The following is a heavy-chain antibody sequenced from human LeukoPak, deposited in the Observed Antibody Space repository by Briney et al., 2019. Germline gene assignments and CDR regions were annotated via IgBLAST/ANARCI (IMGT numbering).Heavy chain of an antibody. J-gene: IGHJ6*03. CDR1: GGSISSYY. Sequence: SETLSLTCTVSGGSISSYYWSWIRQPAGKGLEWIGRIYTSGSTNYNPSLKSRVAMSVDTSKNQFSLKLSSVTAADTAVYYCARLGDTVTHGYYYYYYMDVWGKGTTVTVSS. CDR2: IYTSGST. CDR3: ARLGDTVTHGYYYYYYMDV. D-gene: IGHD4-11*01. V-gene: IGHV4-4*07.